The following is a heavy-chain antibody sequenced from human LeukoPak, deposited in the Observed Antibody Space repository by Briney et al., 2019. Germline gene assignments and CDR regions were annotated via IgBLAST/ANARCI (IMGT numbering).Heavy chain of an antibody. V-gene: IGHV3-11*03. J-gene: IGHJ1*01. D-gene: IGHD6-13*01. CDR3: ATGIAAAGTSLYFQH. CDR2: ISSSSYT. CDR1: GFTFSDYY. Sequence: PGGSLRLSCAASGFTFSDYYMSWIRQAPGKGLEWVSYISSSSYTNYADSVKGRFTVSRDNAKNSLYLQMNSLRAEDTAVYYCATGIAAAGTSLYFQHWGQGTLVTVSS.